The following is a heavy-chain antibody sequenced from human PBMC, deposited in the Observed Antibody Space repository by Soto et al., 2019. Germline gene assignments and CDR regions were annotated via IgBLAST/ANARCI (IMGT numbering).Heavy chain of an antibody. CDR2: IYYSGST. Sequence: QVQLQESGPGLVKPSETLSLTCTVSGGSISSYYWSWIRQPPGKGLEWIGYIYYSGSTNYNPSLKSRVTISVDTSKNQFSLKLSSVTAADTAVYYCASFMIPSHGPPGAEYFQHWGQGTLVTVSS. CDR1: GGSISSYY. V-gene: IGHV4-59*01. J-gene: IGHJ1*01. CDR3: ASFMIPSHGPPGAEYFQH. D-gene: IGHD3-16*01.